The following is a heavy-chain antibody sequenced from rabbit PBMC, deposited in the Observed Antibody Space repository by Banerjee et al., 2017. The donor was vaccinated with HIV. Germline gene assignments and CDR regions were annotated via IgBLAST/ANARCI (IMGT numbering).Heavy chain of an antibody. CDR3: ARGIYVGTSWDL. CDR2: INTSSGNT. CDR1: GFSFSSSYW. V-gene: IGHV1S45*01. J-gene: IGHJ4*01. Sequence: QEQLEESGGDLVKPEGSLTLTCTASGFSFSSSYWICWVRQAPGKGLEWIACINTSSGNTVYASCAKGRFTISKPASTTVTLQITSLTAADTAAYFCARGIYVGTSWDLWGPGTLVTVS. D-gene: IGHD4-2*01.